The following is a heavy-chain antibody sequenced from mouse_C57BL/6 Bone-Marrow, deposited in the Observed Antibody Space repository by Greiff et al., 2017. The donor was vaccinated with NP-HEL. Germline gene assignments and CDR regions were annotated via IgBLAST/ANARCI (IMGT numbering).Heavy chain of an antibody. V-gene: IGHV1-52*01. CDR2: IDPSDSET. CDR3: AGGRGAWFAY. Sequence: VVRPGSSVKLSCKASGYTFTSYWMHWVKQRPIQGLEWIGNIDPSDSETHYNQKFKDKATLTVDKSSSTAYMQLSSLTSEDSAVYYCAGGRGAWFAYWGQGTLVTVSA. J-gene: IGHJ3*01. D-gene: IGHD3-3*01. CDR1: GYTFTSYW.